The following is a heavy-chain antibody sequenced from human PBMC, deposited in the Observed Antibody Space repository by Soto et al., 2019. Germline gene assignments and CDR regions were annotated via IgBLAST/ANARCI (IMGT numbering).Heavy chain of an antibody. CDR3: AHGIAARPSHYYYYGMDV. CDR2: IYWNDDK. Sequence: GSGPTLVNPPQTLTLTCTFSGFSLSTSGVGVGWIRQPPGKALEWLALIYWNDDKRYSPSLKSRLTITKDTSKNQVVLTMTNMDPGDTDTYYCAHGIAARPSHYYYYGMDVWGQGTTVTAP. V-gene: IGHV2-5*01. J-gene: IGHJ6*02. D-gene: IGHD6-6*01. CDR1: GFSLSTSGVG.